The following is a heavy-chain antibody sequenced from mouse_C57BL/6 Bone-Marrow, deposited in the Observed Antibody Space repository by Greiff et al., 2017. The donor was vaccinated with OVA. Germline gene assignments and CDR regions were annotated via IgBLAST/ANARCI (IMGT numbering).Heavy chain of an antibody. J-gene: IGHJ4*01. V-gene: IGHV1-26*01. CDR1: GYTFTDYY. Sequence: EVQLQQSGPELVKPGASVKISCKASGYTFTDYYMNWVKQSHGKSLEWIGDINPNNGGTSYNQKFKGKATLTVDKSSSTAYMELRSLTSEDSAVYYCASIDSSGYGYYYAMDYWGQGTSVTVSS. D-gene: IGHD3-2*02. CDR3: ASIDSSGYGYYYAMDY. CDR2: INPNNGGT.